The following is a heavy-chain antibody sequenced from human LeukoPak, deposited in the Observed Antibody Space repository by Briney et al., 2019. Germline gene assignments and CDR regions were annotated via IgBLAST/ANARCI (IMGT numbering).Heavy chain of an antibody. J-gene: IGHJ4*02. CDR1: GWSFSYYY. Sequence: SETLSLTFAVNGWSFSYYYWNWLRQPPGKGLDGIGEINHSGSTNYNPSLKSRVTISVHTSKNQFSLKLSSVTAADTAVYYCARVSHDSSGSAGYYFDYWGQGTMVTVSS. CDR2: INHSGST. D-gene: IGHD3-22*01. V-gene: IGHV4-34*01. CDR3: ARVSHDSSGSAGYYFDY.